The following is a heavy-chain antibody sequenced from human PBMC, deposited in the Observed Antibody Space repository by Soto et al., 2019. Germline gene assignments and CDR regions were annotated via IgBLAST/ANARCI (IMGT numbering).Heavy chain of an antibody. CDR3: TRKPPDV. CDR2: IKEDGSEK. CDR1: GFTFSSDC. Sequence: HPGGSLRLSRAASGFTFSSDCMSWVRQAPGKGLEWVANIKEDGSEKYYVDSVKGRFTISRDNAKNSLYLQMNSLRAEDTAVYYCTRKPPDVWGKGTTVTVSS. J-gene: IGHJ6*04. V-gene: IGHV3-7*01.